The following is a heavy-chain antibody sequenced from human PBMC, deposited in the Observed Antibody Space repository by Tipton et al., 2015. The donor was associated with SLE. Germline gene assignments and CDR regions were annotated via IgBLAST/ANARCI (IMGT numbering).Heavy chain of an antibody. J-gene: IGHJ6*02. V-gene: IGHV3-23*01. CDR2: ISGSGGST. CDR3: ANGITMVQGVIITPSTRCYGMDV. CDR1: GFTFSSYT. D-gene: IGHD3-10*01. Sequence: SLRLSCAASGFTFSSYTMTWVRQAPGKGLEWVSAISGSGGSTYYADSVKGRFTISRANSKNTLYLQMNSLRAEDTAVYYCANGITMVQGVIITPSTRCYGMDVWGQGTTVTVSS.